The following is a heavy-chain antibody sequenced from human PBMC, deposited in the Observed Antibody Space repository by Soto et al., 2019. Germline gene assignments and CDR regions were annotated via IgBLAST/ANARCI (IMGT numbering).Heavy chain of an antibody. Sequence: SETLSLTCAVSCGSISSSNWWSWVRQPPGKGLEWIGEIYHSGSTNYNPSLKSRVTISVDKSENQFSLKLSSVTAADTAVYYCARASRGYSYAHPFDYWGQGTLVTVSS. CDR1: CGSISSSNW. CDR2: IYHSGST. J-gene: IGHJ4*02. D-gene: IGHD5-18*01. CDR3: ARASRGYSYAHPFDY. V-gene: IGHV4-4*02.